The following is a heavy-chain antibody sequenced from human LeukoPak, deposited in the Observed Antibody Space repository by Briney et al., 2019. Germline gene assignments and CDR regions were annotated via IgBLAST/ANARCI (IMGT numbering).Heavy chain of an antibody. Sequence: SETLSLTCAVPGGSFSGYYWSWIRQSPGRGLDWIGEINHSGDTNYNSSVKSRVTISVDTSKNQFSLKVRSLTAADTAVYYCARGPTISETGYFDYWGQGTLVTVSS. CDR3: ARGPTISETGYFDY. CDR1: GGSFSGYY. CDR2: INHSGDT. D-gene: IGHD1-1*01. J-gene: IGHJ4*03. V-gene: IGHV4-34*01.